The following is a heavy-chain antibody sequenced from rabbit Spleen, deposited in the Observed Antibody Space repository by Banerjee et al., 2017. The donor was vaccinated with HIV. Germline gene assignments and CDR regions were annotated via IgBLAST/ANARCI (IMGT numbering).Heavy chain of an antibody. Sequence: QEQLEESGGGLVKPEGSLTLTCKASGFSFSDRDVMCWVRQAPGKGLEWIACINTYTGKAVYASWATGRFTISRTSSITVTLQRTSLTAADTATYFCARDLIGIIGWNFYLWGQGTLVTVS. CDR1: GFSFSDRDV. D-gene: IGHD1-1*01. J-gene: IGHJ4*01. CDR3: ARDLIGIIGWNFYL. V-gene: IGHV1S45*01. CDR2: INTYTGKA.